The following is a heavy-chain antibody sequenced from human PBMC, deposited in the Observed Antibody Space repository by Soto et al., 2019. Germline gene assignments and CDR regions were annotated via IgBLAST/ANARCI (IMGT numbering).Heavy chain of an antibody. J-gene: IGHJ3*01. Sequence: GESLKISCTASGYSFASYWIGWVRQMPGKGLEWMGIIYPGDSDTRYSPSFQGQVSISADKSISTAYLRWSSLKASDTAMYYCARRRPVAGRGVFDFWGQGTLVTVSS. CDR1: GYSFASYW. CDR3: ARRRPVAGRGVFDF. D-gene: IGHD6-19*01. V-gene: IGHV5-51*01. CDR2: IYPGDSDT.